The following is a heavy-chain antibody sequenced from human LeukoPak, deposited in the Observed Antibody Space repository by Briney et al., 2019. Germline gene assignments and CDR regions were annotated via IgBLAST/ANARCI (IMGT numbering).Heavy chain of an antibody. V-gene: IGHV4-59*01. CDR1: GGSISSYY. CDR3: ARGGRDTAMVLDY. CDR2: IYYSGST. D-gene: IGHD5-18*01. Sequence: SETLSLTCTVSGGSISSYYWSWIRQPPGKGLEWIGYIYYSGSTNYNPSLKSRVTISVDTSKNQFSLKLSSVTAADTAVYYRARGGRDTAMVLDYWGQGTLVTVSS. J-gene: IGHJ4*02.